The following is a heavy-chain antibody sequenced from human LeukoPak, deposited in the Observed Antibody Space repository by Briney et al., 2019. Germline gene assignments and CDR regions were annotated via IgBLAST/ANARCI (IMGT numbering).Heavy chain of an antibody. D-gene: IGHD3-10*01. CDR3: ARDLRRPGGPDYYGSGSYYNEDY. CDR1: GGTFSSYA. J-gene: IGHJ4*02. Sequence: GSSVKVSCKASGGTFSSYAISWVRQAPGQGLEWMGRIIPILGIANYAQKFQGRVTITADKSTSTAYMELSSLRSEDTAVYYCARDLRRPGGPDYYGSGSYYNEDYWGQGTLVTVSS. V-gene: IGHV1-69*04. CDR2: IIPILGIA.